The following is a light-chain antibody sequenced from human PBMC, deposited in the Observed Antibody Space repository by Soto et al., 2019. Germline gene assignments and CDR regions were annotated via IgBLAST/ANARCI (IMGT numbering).Light chain of an antibody. J-gene: IGKJ1*01. CDR2: KAS. Sequence: DIQMTQSPSTLSASVGDRVTITCRASQRISSWLAWYQQKPGKAPKLLIYKASSLESGVPPRFSGRGSGTEFTLTISSLQPYDFAAYFCQQYHNSPWTFGQGTKVEIK. CDR3: QQYHNSPWT. CDR1: QRISSW. V-gene: IGKV1-5*03.